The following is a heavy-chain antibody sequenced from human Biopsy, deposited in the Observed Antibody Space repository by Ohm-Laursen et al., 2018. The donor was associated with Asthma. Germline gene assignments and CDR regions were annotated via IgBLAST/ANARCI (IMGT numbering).Heavy chain of an antibody. Sequence: SLRLSCAASGFTFDDYAMHWVRQAPGKGLEWVSGISWNSGSIGYADSVKGRFTISRDNAKNSLYLQMNSLRAEDTALYYCAKGEWELLGANFDYWGQGTLVTVSS. CDR1: GFTFDDYA. D-gene: IGHD1-26*01. J-gene: IGHJ4*02. CDR3: AKGEWELLGANFDY. CDR2: ISWNSGSI. V-gene: IGHV3-9*01.